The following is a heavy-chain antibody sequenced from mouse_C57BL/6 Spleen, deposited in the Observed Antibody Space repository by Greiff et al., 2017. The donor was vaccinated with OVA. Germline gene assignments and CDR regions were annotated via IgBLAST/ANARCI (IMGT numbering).Heavy chain of an antibody. V-gene: IGHV6-3*01. Sequence: EVMLVESGGGLVQPGGSMKLSCVASGFTFSNYWMNWVRQSPEKGLEWVAQIRLKSDNYATHYAESVKGRFTISRDDSKSSVYLQMNNLRAEDTGIYYCTGGAQATYAYWGQGTLVTVSA. CDR3: TGGAQATYAY. CDR2: IRLKSDNYAT. CDR1: GFTFSNYW. J-gene: IGHJ3*01. D-gene: IGHD3-2*02.